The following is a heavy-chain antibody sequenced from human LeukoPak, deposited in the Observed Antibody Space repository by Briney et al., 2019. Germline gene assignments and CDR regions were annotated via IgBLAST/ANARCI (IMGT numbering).Heavy chain of an antibody. Sequence: PGRSLRLSCAASGFTFDVYAMHWVRQAPGKGLEWVSGISSDSGSIVYADSVRGRFTISRDNAKNSLSLEINSLRAEDMALYYCAKAVNGGGPPYYFDSWGQGTLVTVSS. CDR3: AKAVNGGGPPYYFDS. CDR2: ISSDSGSI. CDR1: GFTFDVYA. J-gene: IGHJ4*02. D-gene: IGHD2-8*01. V-gene: IGHV3-9*03.